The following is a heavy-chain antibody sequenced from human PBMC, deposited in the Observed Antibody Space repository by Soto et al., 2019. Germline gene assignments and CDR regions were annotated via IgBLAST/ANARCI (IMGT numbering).Heavy chain of an antibody. V-gene: IGHV4-39*01. Sequence: SETLSLTCTVSGVSIHNSHSFWGWIRQPPGKGLEFIGTVYYSGGAHYNSSLKSRVTISVDTANNQVSLRMRSLNAADTAVYYCGRVVEGATRHTDLDSWGQGTLVTVSS. CDR1: GVSIHNSHSF. D-gene: IGHD2-21*01. CDR3: GRVVEGATRHTDLDS. J-gene: IGHJ5*01. CDR2: VYYSGGA.